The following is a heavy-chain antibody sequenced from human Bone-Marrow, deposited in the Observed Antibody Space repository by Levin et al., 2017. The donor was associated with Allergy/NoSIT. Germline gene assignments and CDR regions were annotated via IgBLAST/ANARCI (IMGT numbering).Heavy chain of an antibody. V-gene: IGHV4-31*03. CDR3: ARDPSGYDFVGVRAGYGMDV. J-gene: IGHJ6*02. Sequence: SQTLSLTCTVSGGSISSGGYYWSWIRQHPGKGLEWIGYIYYSGSTYYNPSLKSRVTISVDTSKNQFSLKLSSVTAADTAVYYCARDPSGYDFVGVRAGYGMDVWGQGTTVTVSS. CDR2: IYYSGST. CDR1: GGSISSGGYY. D-gene: IGHD5-12*01.